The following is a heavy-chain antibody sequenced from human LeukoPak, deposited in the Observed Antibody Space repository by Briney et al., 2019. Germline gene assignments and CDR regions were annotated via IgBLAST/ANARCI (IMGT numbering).Heavy chain of an antibody. CDR3: ARGGSDYGDFFFPQDY. J-gene: IGHJ4*02. V-gene: IGHV1-2*02. Sequence: ASVKVSCKASGYTFTGYYMHWVRQAPGQGLEWMGWINPNSGGTNYAQKFQGRVTMTRDTSISTAYMELSRLRSDDTAVYYCARGGSDYGDFFFPQDYWGQGTLVTVSS. CDR1: GYTFTGYY. D-gene: IGHD4-17*01. CDR2: INPNSGGT.